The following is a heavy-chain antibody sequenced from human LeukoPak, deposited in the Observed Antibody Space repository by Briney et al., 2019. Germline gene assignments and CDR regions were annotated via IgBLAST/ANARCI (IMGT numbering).Heavy chain of an antibody. D-gene: IGHD1-26*01. V-gene: IGHV4-39*01. J-gene: IGHJ4*02. CDR3: ARRKIVGAIDY. Sequence: SETLSLTCTVSGGSISSSSYYWGWIRQPPGKGLEWIGSIYYSGSTYYNPSLKSRVTISVDTSKNQFSLKLSSVTAADTAVYYCARRKIVGAIDYWGQGALVTVSS. CDR2: IYYSGST. CDR1: GGSISSSSYY.